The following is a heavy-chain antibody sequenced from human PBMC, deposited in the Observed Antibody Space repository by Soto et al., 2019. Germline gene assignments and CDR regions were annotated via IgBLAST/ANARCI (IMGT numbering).Heavy chain of an antibody. J-gene: IGHJ4*02. D-gene: IGHD3-9*01. Sequence: QDHLVQSGGEVKKPGASAKVSCKASGYTFKNYGINWVRQAPGRGLEWVAWISAYNGDTSYAQLFRGRVTVTTETVTNTAYMELRSLGPDDTAVYFCVLGGLETGYYRDMDYWGQGTLVSVSS. CDR1: GYTFKNYG. CDR3: VLGGLETGYYRDMDY. V-gene: IGHV1-18*04. CDR2: ISAYNGDT.